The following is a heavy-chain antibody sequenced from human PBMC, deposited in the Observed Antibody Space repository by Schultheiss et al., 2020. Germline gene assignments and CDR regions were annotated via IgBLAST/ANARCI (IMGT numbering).Heavy chain of an antibody. V-gene: IGHV3-23*01. Sequence: GGSLRLSCAASGFTFSSYAMSWVRQAPGKGLEWVSAISGSGGSTYYADSVKGRFTISRDNSKNTLYLQMNSLRAEDTAVYYCARDPLSSWSYGMDVWGQGTTVNVSS. CDR3: ARDPLSSWSYGMDV. D-gene: IGHD6-13*01. J-gene: IGHJ6*02. CDR1: GFTFSSYA. CDR2: ISGSGGST.